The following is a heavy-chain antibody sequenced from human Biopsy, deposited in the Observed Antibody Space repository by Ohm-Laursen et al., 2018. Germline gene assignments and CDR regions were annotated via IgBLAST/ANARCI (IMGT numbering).Heavy chain of an antibody. V-gene: IGHV4-59*01. D-gene: IGHD2/OR15-2a*01. CDR2: IYYSGST. CDR3: GRATNSTGWPYYYFYGMDV. J-gene: IGHJ6*02. Sequence: PSLTLSFTCTVSGGSISSDYWSWIRQTPGKGLEWIGYIYYSGSTNYNPSLKSRVTISVDTSKNQFSLRLNSVTAADTAVYYCGRATNSTGWPYYYFYGMDVWGQGTTVTVSS. CDR1: GGSISSDY.